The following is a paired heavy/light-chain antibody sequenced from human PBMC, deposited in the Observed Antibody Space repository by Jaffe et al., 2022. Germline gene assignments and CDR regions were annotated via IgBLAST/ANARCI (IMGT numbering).Light chain of an antibody. V-gene: IGKV1-9*01. CDR2: AAS. CDR1: QGISSY. CDR3: QQLNSYSSLT. Sequence: DIQLTQSPSFLSASVGDRVTITCRASQGISSYLAWYQQKPGKAPKLLIYAASTLQSGVPSRFSGSGSGTEFTLTISSLQPEDFATYYCQQLNSYSSLTFGGGTKVEIK. J-gene: IGKJ4*01.
Heavy chain of an antibody. V-gene: IGHV4-38-2*01. CDR3: ARGWHDYGFSLANHGAFDI. CDR2: IYHSGST. CDR1: GYSISSGYY. Sequence: QVQLQESGPGLVKPSETLSLTCAVSGYSISSGYYWGWIRQPPGKGLEWIGSIYHSGSTYYNPSLKSRVTISVDTSKNQFSLKLSSVTAADTAVYYCARGWHDYGFSLANHGAFDIWGQGTMVTVSS. J-gene: IGHJ3*02. D-gene: IGHD4-17*01.